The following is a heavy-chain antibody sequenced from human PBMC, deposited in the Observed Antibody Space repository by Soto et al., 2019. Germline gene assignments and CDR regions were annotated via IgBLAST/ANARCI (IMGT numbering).Heavy chain of an antibody. CDR3: ARDQEPSTLYYDYYYMDV. Sequence: QVQLVQSRAEVKKPGASVTVSCKASGYTFTSYYIHWVRQAPGQGLEWMGIINPSGGSTSYAQKFQGRVTMTRDTSTRTVYMEVSGLRSEDTAVYYCARDQEPSTLYYDYYYMDVWGKGTTVTVSS. V-gene: IGHV1-46*03. CDR2: INPSGGST. CDR1: GYTFTSYY. J-gene: IGHJ6*03.